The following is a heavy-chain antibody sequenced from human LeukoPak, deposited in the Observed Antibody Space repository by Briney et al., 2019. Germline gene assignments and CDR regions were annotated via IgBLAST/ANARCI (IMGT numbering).Heavy chain of an antibody. CDR2: IKEDGSEK. CDR3: ARVLVGALDY. CDR1: GFTFRSYW. Sequence: PGGSLRLSCAASGFTFRSYWMSWFRQAPGKGLEWEANIKEDGSEKSYVDSVKGRFTISRDNAKNLLYLQMNSLRAEETAVYYCARVLVGALDYWGQGTLVTVSS. D-gene: IGHD1-26*01. J-gene: IGHJ4*02. V-gene: IGHV3-7*03.